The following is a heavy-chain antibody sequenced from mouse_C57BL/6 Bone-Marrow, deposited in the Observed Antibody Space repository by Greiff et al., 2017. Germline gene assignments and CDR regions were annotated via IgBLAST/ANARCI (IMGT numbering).Heavy chain of an antibody. CDR1: GFTFSDYG. D-gene: IGHD4-1*02. CDR3: ASPTGTGYAMDY. CDR2: ISSGSSTI. V-gene: IGHV5-17*01. Sequence: EVMLVESGGGLVKPGGSLKLSCAASGFTFSDYGMHWVRQAPEKGLEWVAYISSGSSTIYYADTVKGRFTISSDNAKSTLFLQMTSLRSEDTAMYYCASPTGTGYAMDYWGQGTSVTVSS. J-gene: IGHJ4*01.